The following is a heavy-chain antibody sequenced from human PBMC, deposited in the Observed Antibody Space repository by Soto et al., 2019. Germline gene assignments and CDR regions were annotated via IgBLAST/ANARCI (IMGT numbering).Heavy chain of an antibody. CDR2: IYYSGST. CDR1: GGSVSSGSYY. J-gene: IGHJ6*02. D-gene: IGHD2-2*01. Sequence: PSETLSLTCTVSGGSVSSGSYYWSWIRQPPGKGLEWIGYIYYSGSTNYNPSLKSRVTISVDTSKNQFSLKLSSVTAADTAVYYCARVPYEPPGVEPNCISTSCYVGYYYGMDVWGQGTTVTVSS. V-gene: IGHV4-61*01. CDR3: ARVPYEPPGVEPNCISTSCYVGYYYGMDV.